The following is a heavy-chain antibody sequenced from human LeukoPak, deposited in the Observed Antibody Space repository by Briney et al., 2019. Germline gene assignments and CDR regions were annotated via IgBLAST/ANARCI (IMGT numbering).Heavy chain of an antibody. CDR1: GFTFDDYA. CDR3: AKQHTWRTSYYMDV. V-gene: IGHV3-43*01. J-gene: IGHJ6*03. D-gene: IGHD3-3*01. Sequence: GGSLRLSCAASGFTFDDYAMHWVRQAPGKGLEWVPLISWDGGSTYYADSVKGRFAISRDNSKNSLYLQMNSLRTEDTALYYCAKQHTWRTSYYMDVWGKGTTVTVSS. CDR2: ISWDGGST.